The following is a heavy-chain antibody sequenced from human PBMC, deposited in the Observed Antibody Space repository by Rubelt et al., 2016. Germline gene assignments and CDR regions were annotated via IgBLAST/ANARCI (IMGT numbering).Heavy chain of an antibody. V-gene: IGHV4-39*07. Sequence: QVQLQESGPGLVKPSETLSLTCTVSGGSISSSSYYWGWIRQPPGKGLEWIGSIYYSGSTYYNPSLKSRVTISVDTSKNQFSLKLSAVTAADTAVYYCAREYDSSGYSGWCQGTLVTVSS. CDR1: GGSISSSSYY. CDR2: IYYSGST. CDR3: AREYDSSGYSG. D-gene: IGHD3-22*01. J-gene: IGHJ4*02.